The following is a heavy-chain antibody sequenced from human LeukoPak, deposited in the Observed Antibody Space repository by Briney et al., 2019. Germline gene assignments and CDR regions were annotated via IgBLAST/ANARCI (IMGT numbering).Heavy chain of an antibody. D-gene: IGHD6-13*01. CDR1: GFTFSSYA. V-gene: IGHV3-30-3*01. J-gene: IGHJ6*02. Sequence: GGSLRLSCAASGFTFSSYAMHWVRQAPGKGLEWVAVISYDGSNKYYADSVKGRFTISRDNSKNTLYLQMNSLRAEDTAVYYCARARGQQQLGFYYYGMDVWGQGTTVTVSS. CDR3: ARARGQQQLGFYYYGMDV. CDR2: ISYDGSNK.